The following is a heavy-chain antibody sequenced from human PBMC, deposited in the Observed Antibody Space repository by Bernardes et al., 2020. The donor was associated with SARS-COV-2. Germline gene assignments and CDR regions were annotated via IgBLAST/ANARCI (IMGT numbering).Heavy chain of an antibody. CDR1: GFTFSDYY. Sequence: GGSLRLSCAASGFTFSDYYMSWIRQAPGKGLEWVSYISSSGSTIYYADSVKGRFTISRDNAKNSLYLQMNSLRAEDTAVYYCARDGKYSRSSVGAFDIWGQGTMVTVSS. V-gene: IGHV3-11*01. CDR3: ARDGKYSRSSVGAFDI. CDR2: ISSSGSTI. J-gene: IGHJ3*02. D-gene: IGHD6-6*01.